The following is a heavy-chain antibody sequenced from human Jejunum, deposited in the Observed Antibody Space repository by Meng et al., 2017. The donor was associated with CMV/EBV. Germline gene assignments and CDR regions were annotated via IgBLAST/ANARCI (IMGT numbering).Heavy chain of an antibody. Sequence: YSMNWVRQAPGKGLEWVSSISSSGSYINYADSVKGRFTISRDNAKNSLYLQMNSLRAEDTAVYFCARCLRGTYYLVQPFFYFYGMDVWGQGTTVTVSS. V-gene: IGHV3-21*01. D-gene: IGHD1-26*01. CDR2: ISSSGSYI. CDR1: YS. CDR3: ARCLRGTYYLVQPFFYFYGMDV. J-gene: IGHJ6*02.